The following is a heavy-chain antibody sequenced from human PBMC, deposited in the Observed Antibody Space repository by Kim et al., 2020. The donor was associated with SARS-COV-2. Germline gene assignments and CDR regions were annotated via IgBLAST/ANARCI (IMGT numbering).Heavy chain of an antibody. Sequence: GSTSYEQKFQGRVTMTRDTSTSTVYMELSSLRSEDTAVYYCARVGGVVDVWGKGTTVTVSS. CDR2: GST. J-gene: IGHJ6*04. V-gene: IGHV1-46*01. CDR3: ARVGGVVDV. D-gene: IGHD3-16*01.